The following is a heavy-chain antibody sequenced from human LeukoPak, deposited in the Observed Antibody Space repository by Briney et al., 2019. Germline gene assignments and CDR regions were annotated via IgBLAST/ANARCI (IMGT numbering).Heavy chain of an antibody. CDR1: GLAFSNYA. V-gene: IGHV3-30*18. CDR3: AKDKMAYSTSSWDY. J-gene: IGHJ4*02. CDR2: ISYDGGTK. D-gene: IGHD6-6*01. Sequence: GGSLRLSCAASGLAFSNYAMHWVRQAPGKGPEWVAVISYDGGTKYYADSVKGRFTISRDNSKNTLYLQMNSLRAEDTAVYYCAKDKMAYSTSSWDYWGQGTLVTVSS.